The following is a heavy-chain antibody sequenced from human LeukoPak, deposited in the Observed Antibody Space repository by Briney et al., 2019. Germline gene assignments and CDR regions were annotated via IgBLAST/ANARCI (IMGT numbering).Heavy chain of an antibody. Sequence: WASVKVSCKASGYTFTSYGISWVRQAPGQGLEWVGWISTYNGNTFYAQKFEGRVSMTTDTSTNTVYMDLRSLRSDDTAVYYCARDLEHCRNIICSNSAYWGQGTLVTVSS. V-gene: IGHV1-18*01. CDR1: GYTFTSYG. J-gene: IGHJ4*02. CDR2: ISTYNGNT. D-gene: IGHD2-2*01. CDR3: ARDLEHCRNIICSNSAY.